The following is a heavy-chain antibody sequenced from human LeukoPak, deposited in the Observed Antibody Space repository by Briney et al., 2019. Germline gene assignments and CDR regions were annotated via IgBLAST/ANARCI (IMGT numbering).Heavy chain of an antibody. V-gene: IGHV3-33*08. J-gene: IGHJ6*02. CDR1: GFTFSSYG. CDR2: IWYDGSNK. CDR3: ARGYGDYYYYGTDV. D-gene: IGHD4-17*01. Sequence: GGSLRLSCAASGFTFSSYGMHWVRQAPGKGLEWVAVIWYDGSNKYYADSVKGRFTISRDNSKNTLYLQMNSLRAEDTAVYYCARGYGDYYYYGTDVWGQGTTVTVSS.